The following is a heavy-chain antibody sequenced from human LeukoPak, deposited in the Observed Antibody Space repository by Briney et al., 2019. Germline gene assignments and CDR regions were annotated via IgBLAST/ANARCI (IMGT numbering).Heavy chain of an antibody. CDR2: VHYSGNT. D-gene: IGHD4-17*01. CDR1: GGSISTYY. V-gene: IGHV4-59*01. CDR3: ARPRGNGDYADAFDI. Sequence: PSETLSLTCTVSGGSISTYYWSWIRQPPGKGLEWIGYVHYSGNTDRNPSLKSRLTISLDMSKNQFSLKLRSVTAADTAVYYCARPRGNGDYADAFDIWGQGTRVTVSS. J-gene: IGHJ3*02.